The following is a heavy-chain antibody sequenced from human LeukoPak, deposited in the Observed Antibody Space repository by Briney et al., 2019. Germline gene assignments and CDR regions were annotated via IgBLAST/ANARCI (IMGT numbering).Heavy chain of an antibody. J-gene: IGHJ4*02. CDR3: ARDWGVGAQGY. V-gene: IGHV7-4-1*02. Sequence: GASVKVSCKASGYTISNYAMDWVRQSPGQGLEWMGWINTNTGIPTYAQGFTGRFVFSLDTSVSTAYLQISSLKAEDTALYYSARDWGVGAQGYWGQETLVTVSS. CDR1: GYTISNYA. D-gene: IGHD1-26*01. CDR2: INTNTGIP.